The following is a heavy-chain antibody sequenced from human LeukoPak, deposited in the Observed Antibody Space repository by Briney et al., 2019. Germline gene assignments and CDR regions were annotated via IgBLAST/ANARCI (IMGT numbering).Heavy chain of an antibody. J-gene: IGHJ6*02. V-gene: IGHV1-18*01. CDR3: ARNLGYCSGGSCYAHYYYGMDV. CDR2: ISAYNGNT. D-gene: IGHD2-15*01. CDR1: GYTFTSYG. Sequence: GASVKVSCKASGYTFTSYGISWGRQAPGQGLELMGWISAYNGNTNYAQKLQGRVTMTTDTSTSTAYMELRSLRSDDTAVDYCARNLGYCSGGSCYAHYYYGMDVWGQGTTVTVSS.